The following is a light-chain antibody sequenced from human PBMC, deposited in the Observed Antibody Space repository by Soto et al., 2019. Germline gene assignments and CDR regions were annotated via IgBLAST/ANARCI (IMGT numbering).Light chain of an antibody. CDR2: HVC. CDR1: SSDVGGYND. CDR3: CSYAGSYTRV. J-gene: IGLJ1*01. V-gene: IGLV2-11*01. Sequence: QSLLSQPRSVSGTPGHSVSISYTASSSDVGGYNDVCWYQQHPGKAPELMIYHVCKRPSGVPDRFSGSKSDNTASLTISGLQAEDEADYYCCSYAGSYTRVFGTVTKVTV.